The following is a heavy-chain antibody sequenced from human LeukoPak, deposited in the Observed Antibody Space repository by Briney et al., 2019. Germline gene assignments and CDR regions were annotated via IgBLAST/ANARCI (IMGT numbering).Heavy chain of an antibody. CDR2: IYYSGRT. V-gene: IGHV4-61*01. Sequence: PSETLSHTCTVSGGSISSSSYYWSWIRQPPGKGLEWIGYIYYSGRTNYNPSLKSRVTISVDTSKNQFSLKLSSVTAADTGVYYCARDFNYGSGSYFDYWGQGTLVTVSS. CDR1: GGSISSSSYY. D-gene: IGHD3-10*01. CDR3: ARDFNYGSGSYFDY. J-gene: IGHJ4*02.